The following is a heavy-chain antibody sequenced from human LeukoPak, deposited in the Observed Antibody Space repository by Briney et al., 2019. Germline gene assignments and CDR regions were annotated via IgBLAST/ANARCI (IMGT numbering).Heavy chain of an antibody. CDR2: INHSGGT. Sequence: SETLSLTCAVYGGSFSGYYWSWIRQPPGKGLEWIGEINHSGGTNYNPSLKSRVTISVDTSKNQFSLKLSSVTAADTAVYYCARASPRSSYGYDYWGQGTLVTVSS. D-gene: IGHD5-18*01. J-gene: IGHJ4*02. CDR3: ARASPRSSYGYDY. CDR1: GGSFSGYY. V-gene: IGHV4-34*01.